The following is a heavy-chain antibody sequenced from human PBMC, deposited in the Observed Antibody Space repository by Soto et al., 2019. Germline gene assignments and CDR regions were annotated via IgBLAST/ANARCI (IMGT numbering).Heavy chain of an antibody. Sequence: QVQLVQSGAEVKKPGSSVKVSCKASGGTFSSYAISWVRQAPGQGLEWMGGIIPIFGTANYAQKFQGRVTITADESTITAYMELSSLRSEDTAVYYCARGGLRYFDWPQYYFDYWGQGTLVTVSS. D-gene: IGHD3-9*01. CDR2: IIPIFGTA. CDR3: ARGGLRYFDWPQYYFDY. V-gene: IGHV1-69*01. CDR1: GGTFSSYA. J-gene: IGHJ4*02.